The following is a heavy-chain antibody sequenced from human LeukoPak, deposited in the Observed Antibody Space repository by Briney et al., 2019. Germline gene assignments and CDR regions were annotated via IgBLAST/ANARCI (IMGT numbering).Heavy chain of an antibody. CDR1: GYTFTSYY. J-gene: IGHJ5*02. D-gene: IGHD3-3*01. Sequence: ASVKVSCKASGYTFTSYYMHWVRQAPGQGLEWMGIINPSGGSTSYAQKFQSRVTMTRDTSTSTVYMELSSLRSEDTAVYYCARALYYDFWSGYYKEENWFDPWGQGTLVTVSS. CDR3: ARALYYDFWSGYYKEENWFDP. CDR2: INPSGGST. V-gene: IGHV1-46*01.